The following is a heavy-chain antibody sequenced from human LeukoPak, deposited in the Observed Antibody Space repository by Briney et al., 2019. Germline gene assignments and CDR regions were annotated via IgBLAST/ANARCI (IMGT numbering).Heavy chain of an antibody. J-gene: IGHJ4*02. V-gene: IGHV3-74*01. Sequence: GGSLRLSCAASGFTFSSSWMHWVRQAPGKGLVWVSRLNSDGSSTTYADSVKGRFTISRDNAKNTLYLQMNSLRAEDTAVYYCASVVCSSSCLVYWGQGTLFTVSS. CDR3: ASVVCSSSCLVY. D-gene: IGHD6-6*01. CDR1: GFTFSSSW. CDR2: LNSDGSST.